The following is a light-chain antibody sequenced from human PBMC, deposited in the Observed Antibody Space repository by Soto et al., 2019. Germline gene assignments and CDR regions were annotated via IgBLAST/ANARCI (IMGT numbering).Light chain of an antibody. CDR1: SSNIGAGYD. Sequence: QSVLTQPPSVYGAPGQRVNISCTGSSSNIGAGYDVHWYQQLPGTAPKLLIYGNSNRPSGVPDRFSGSKSGTSASLAITGLQAEDEADYYCQSYDSSLSGVFGGGTMLTVL. CDR2: GNS. J-gene: IGLJ3*02. CDR3: QSYDSSLSGV. V-gene: IGLV1-40*01.